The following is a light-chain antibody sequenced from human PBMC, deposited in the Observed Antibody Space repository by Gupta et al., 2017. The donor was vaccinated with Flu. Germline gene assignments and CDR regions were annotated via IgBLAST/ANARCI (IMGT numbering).Light chain of an antibody. CDR2: LGS. CDR1: QSRGHRNGYYY. Sequence: ESVMTQVALSLPVTPGEPASISCRASQSRGHRNGYYYLDWYLQKPGQSPQLLIYLGSRRACGVPDRFSGSGSGTDFTLKISRVEAEDVGVYYCRQKLQTPWSFGQGTQVEIK. CDR3: RQKLQTPWS. J-gene: IGKJ1*01. V-gene: IGKV2-28*01.